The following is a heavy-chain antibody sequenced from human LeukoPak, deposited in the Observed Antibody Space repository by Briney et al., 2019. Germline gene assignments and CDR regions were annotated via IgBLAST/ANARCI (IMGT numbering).Heavy chain of an antibody. Sequence: GGSLRLSCAASGFTFSRFHMHWVRQAPGKGLEWVTVMWFDGSHKDYAESVKGRFTISRDNSKNTLYLQMNSLRAEDTAVYYCARDGILGHAFDIWGQGTMVIVSS. J-gene: IGHJ3*02. D-gene: IGHD2-8*02. CDR2: MWFDGSHK. CDR3: ARDGILGHAFDI. CDR1: GFTFSRFH. V-gene: IGHV3-33*01.